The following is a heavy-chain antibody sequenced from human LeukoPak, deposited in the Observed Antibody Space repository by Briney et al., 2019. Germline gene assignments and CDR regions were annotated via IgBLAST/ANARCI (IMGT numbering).Heavy chain of an antibody. Sequence: GGSLRLSCVASGFTFSSYWMSWVRQAPGKGLEWVANIKYDGSEKNYVDSGKGRFTISRDNAKKSLYLQMNSLRADDTAVYYCARSNSFDIWGQGTMVTGSS. D-gene: IGHD2/OR15-2a*01. CDR2: IKYDGSEK. CDR3: ARSNSFDI. J-gene: IGHJ3*02. V-gene: IGHV3-7*01. CDR1: GFTFSSYW.